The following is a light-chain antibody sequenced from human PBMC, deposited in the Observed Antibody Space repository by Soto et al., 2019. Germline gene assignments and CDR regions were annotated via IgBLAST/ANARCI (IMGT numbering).Light chain of an antibody. CDR2: AAS. CDR1: QGISNH. Sequence: DIQMTQSPSSLSASVGDRVTITCRASQGISNHLAWYQQKPGKLPKLLIYAASILQSGVPSRFSGSGSGTDFTLTISSLQPEEGAIYYCQKFTSAPFTFGGGTKVEI. V-gene: IGKV1-27*01. J-gene: IGKJ4*01. CDR3: QKFTSAPFT.